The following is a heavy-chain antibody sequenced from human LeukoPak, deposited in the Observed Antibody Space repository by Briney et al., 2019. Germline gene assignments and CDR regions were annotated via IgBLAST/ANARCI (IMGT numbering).Heavy chain of an antibody. CDR1: GFTFSSYW. Sequence: GGSLRLSCAASGFTFSSYWMSWVRQAPGKGLEWVANIKQDGSEKYYVDSVKGRFTISRDNAKNSLYLQMNSLRAEDTAVYYCARSRIAVAGSGRLRGWYFDYWGQGTLVTVSS. V-gene: IGHV3-7*01. J-gene: IGHJ4*02. CDR3: ARSRIAVAGSGRLRGWYFDY. D-gene: IGHD6-19*01. CDR2: IKQDGSEK.